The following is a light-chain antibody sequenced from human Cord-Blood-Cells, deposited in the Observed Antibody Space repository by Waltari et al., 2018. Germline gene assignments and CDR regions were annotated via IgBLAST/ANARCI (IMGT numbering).Light chain of an antibody. CDR2: AAS. Sequence: DIQMTQFPSSLSTSVGDRVTITCRASQSISSYFNWYQQKPGKAPKLLIYAASSLQSGVPSRFSGSGSGTDFTLTISSLQPEDFATYYCQQSYSTTWTFGQGTKVEIK. CDR3: QQSYSTTWT. J-gene: IGKJ1*01. CDR1: QSISSY. V-gene: IGKV1-39*01.